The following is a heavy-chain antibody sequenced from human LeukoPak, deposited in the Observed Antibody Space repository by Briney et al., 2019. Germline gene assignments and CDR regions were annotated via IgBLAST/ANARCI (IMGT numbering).Heavy chain of an antibody. D-gene: IGHD5-24*01. V-gene: IGHV3-48*01. CDR2: ISGGSGAI. J-gene: IGHJ4*02. CDR3: ARDRTLGQRDGFILF. Sequence: GESLRLSCAASGFTFISYNMILVRQAPWKGLKWVSYISGGSGAIYYTDSVRGRFTISRDNARNSLALQMNSLRVEDTAVYYCARDRTLGQRDGFILFWGQGTLVTVST. CDR1: GFTFISYN.